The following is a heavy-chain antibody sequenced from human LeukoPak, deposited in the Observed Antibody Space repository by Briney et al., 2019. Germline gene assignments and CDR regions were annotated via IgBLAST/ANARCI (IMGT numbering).Heavy chain of an antibody. CDR3: PRVTSEASFDY. J-gene: IGHJ4*02. CDR1: GFTFSNFA. CDR2: ISYDGSNK. V-gene: IGHV3-30-3*01. Sequence: PGGSLRLSCAASGFTFSNFAMHWIRQAPGKGLEWVALISYDGSNKYYADSVKGRFTISRDNSKNTLYLQMNSLRADDTAVYYCPRVTSEASFDYWGQGTLVIVSP.